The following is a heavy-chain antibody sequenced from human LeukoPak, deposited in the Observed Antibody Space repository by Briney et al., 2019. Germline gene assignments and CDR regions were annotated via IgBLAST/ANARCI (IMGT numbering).Heavy chain of an antibody. CDR1: GFTFSSYG. J-gene: IGHJ6*03. D-gene: IGHD6-13*01. Sequence: GGSLRLSCAASGFTFSSYGMHWVRQAPGKGLEWVAVIWYDGSNKYYADSVKGRFTISRDNSKNTLYLQMSSLRAEDTAVYYCARDGSSSWYYNYMDVWGKGTTVTVSS. V-gene: IGHV3-33*01. CDR3: ARDGSSSWYYNYMDV. CDR2: IWYDGSNK.